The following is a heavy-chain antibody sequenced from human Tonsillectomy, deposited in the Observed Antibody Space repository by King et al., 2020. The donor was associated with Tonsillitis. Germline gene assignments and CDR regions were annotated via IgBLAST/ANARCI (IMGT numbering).Heavy chain of an antibody. CDR2: INSDGSST. Sequence: VQLVESGGGLVQPGGSLRLSCAASGFTFNSYWMHWVRQAPGKGLVWVSRINSDGSSTNYADSVKGRFTISRDNAKNTLYLQMNSLRDEDTAVYYCAILPHYDSLTGYYHNWIDPWGQGTLVIVSS. CDR1: GFTFNSYW. V-gene: IGHV3-74*01. J-gene: IGHJ5*01. CDR3: AILPHYDSLTGYYHNWIDP. D-gene: IGHD3-9*01.